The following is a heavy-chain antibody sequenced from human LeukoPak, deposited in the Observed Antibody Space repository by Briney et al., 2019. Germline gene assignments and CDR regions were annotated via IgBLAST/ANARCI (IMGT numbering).Heavy chain of an antibody. V-gene: IGHV4-4*07. Sequence: KPSETLSLTCTVSGGSISSYYWSWIPPPAGKGLEWIGRIYTSGSTNYNPSLKSRVTISVDKSKNQFSLKLSSVTAADTAVYYCARDLEYSSSVRRYYYYYMDVWGKGTTVTVSS. J-gene: IGHJ6*03. CDR2: IYTSGST. D-gene: IGHD6-6*01. CDR3: ARDLEYSSSVRRYYYYYMDV. CDR1: GGSISSYY.